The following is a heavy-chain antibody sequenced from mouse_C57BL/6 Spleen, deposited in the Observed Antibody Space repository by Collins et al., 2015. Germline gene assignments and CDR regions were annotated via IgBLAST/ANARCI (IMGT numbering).Heavy chain of an antibody. Sequence: GQLQQSGPELVKPGASVKISCKASGYAFSSSWMNWVKQRPGKGLEWIGRIYPGDGDTNYNGKFKGKATLTADKSSSTAYMQLSSLTSEDSAVYFCARIFDGYPYAMDFWGQGTSVTVSS. CDR3: ARIFDGYPYAMDF. D-gene: IGHD2-3*01. CDR2: IYPGDGDT. CDR1: GYAFSSSW. V-gene: IGHV1-82*01. J-gene: IGHJ4*01.